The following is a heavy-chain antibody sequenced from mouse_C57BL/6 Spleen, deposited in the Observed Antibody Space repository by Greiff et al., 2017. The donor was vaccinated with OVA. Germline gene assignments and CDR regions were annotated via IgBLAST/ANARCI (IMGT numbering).Heavy chain of an antibody. V-gene: IGHV1-39*01. CDR1: GYSFTDYN. J-gene: IGHJ3*01. CDR3: AREDYGSTLGWFAY. D-gene: IGHD1-1*01. CDR2: INPNYGTT. Sequence: EVKLMESGPELVKPGASVKISCKASGYSFTDYNMNWVKQSNGKSLEWIGVINPNYGTTSYNQKFKGKATLTVDQSSSTAYMQLNSLTSEDSAVYYCAREDYGSTLGWFAYWGQGTLVTVSA.